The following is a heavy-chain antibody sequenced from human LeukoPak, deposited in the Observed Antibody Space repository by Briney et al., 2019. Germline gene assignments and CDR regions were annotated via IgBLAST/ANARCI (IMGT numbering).Heavy chain of an antibody. J-gene: IGHJ3*02. CDR3: ARGQVTAVTGLASFDI. V-gene: IGHV3-7*04. CDR2: INQDASEK. D-gene: IGHD4-17*01. Sequence: GGSLRLSCAASGFTFNSYWMNWVRQAPGKGLEWVANINQDASEKYYVDSVKGRFTISRDNGKKSLYLQMNGLRAEDTAVYYCARGQVTAVTGLASFDIWGQGTMVTVSS. CDR1: GFTFNSYW.